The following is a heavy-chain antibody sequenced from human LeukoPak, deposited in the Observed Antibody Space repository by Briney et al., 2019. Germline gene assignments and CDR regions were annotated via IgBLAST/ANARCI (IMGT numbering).Heavy chain of an antibody. J-gene: IGHJ3*02. Sequence: VASVKVSCKASGYSFTSYGINWVRQATGQGLEWMGWMNPNSGNTGYAQKFQGRVTMTRNTSISTAYMELSSLRSEDTAVYYCAREVDILTVTYAFDIWGQGTMVTVSS. CDR1: GYSFTSYG. V-gene: IGHV1-8*02. CDR3: AREVDILTVTYAFDI. D-gene: IGHD3-9*01. CDR2: MNPNSGNT.